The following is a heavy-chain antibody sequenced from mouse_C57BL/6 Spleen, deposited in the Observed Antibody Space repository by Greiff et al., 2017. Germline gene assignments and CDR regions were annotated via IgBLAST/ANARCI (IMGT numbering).Heavy chain of an antibody. CDR2: IHPNSGST. V-gene: IGHV1-64*01. CDR3: ARGGYDYDERAFAY. Sequence: VQLQQPGAELVKPGASVKLSCKASGYTFTSYWMHWVKQRPGQGLEWIGMIHPNSGSTNYNEKFKSKATLTVDKSSSTAYMQLSSLTSEDSAVYYCARGGYDYDERAFAYWGQGTLVTVSA. D-gene: IGHD2-4*01. J-gene: IGHJ3*01. CDR1: GYTFTSYW.